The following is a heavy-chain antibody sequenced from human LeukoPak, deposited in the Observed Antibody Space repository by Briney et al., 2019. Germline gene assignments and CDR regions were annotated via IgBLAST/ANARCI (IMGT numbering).Heavy chain of an antibody. J-gene: IGHJ2*01. CDR1: GFTFSSYG. CDR2: IWFDGSSK. CDR3: TRDLGGYRSEWYFEL. V-gene: IGHV3-33*01. Sequence: PGGSLGLSCAASGFTFSSYGMHWVRQAPGKGPEWVAVIWFDGSSKFYMDSVRGRFTSARDDSKNTLYLQMHSLRVEDTAVYYCTRDLGGYRSEWYFELWGRGTLVTVSS. D-gene: IGHD5-12*01.